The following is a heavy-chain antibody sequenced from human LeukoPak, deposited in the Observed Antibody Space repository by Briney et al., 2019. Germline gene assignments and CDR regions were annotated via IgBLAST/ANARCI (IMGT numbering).Heavy chain of an antibody. CDR2: ISTSGGSI. V-gene: IGHV3-48*03. Sequence: PGGSLRLSCAASGFTFSSYEMNWVRQAPGKGLEWVSYISTSGGSIYYADSVKGRFTISRDNAKNSLYLEMNSLGAEDTAVYYCARDPHTIAVTGTDPFVYWRQGTLVIVSS. J-gene: IGHJ4*02. CDR1: GFTFSSYE. D-gene: IGHD6-19*01. CDR3: ARDPHTIAVTGTDPFVY.